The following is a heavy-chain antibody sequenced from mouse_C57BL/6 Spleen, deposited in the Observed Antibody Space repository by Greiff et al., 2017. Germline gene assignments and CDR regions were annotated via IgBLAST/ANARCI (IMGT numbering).Heavy chain of an antibody. V-gene: IGHV5-4*01. Sequence: EVQLVESGGGLVKPGGSLKLSCAASGFTFSSYAMSWVRQTPEKRLEWVATISDGGSYTYYPDNVKGRFTISRDNAKNNLYLQMSHLKSEDTAMXYCARDEVGWYFDYWGQGTTLTVSS. CDR1: GFTFSSYA. J-gene: IGHJ2*01. D-gene: IGHD1-1*02. CDR2: ISDGGSYT. CDR3: ARDEVGWYFDY.